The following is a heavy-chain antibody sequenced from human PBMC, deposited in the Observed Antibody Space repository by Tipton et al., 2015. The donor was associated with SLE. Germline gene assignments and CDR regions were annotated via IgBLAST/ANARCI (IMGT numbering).Heavy chain of an antibody. Sequence: SLRLSCAASGFTFDDYAMHWVRQAPGKGLEWVSGISWNSGSIGYADSVKGRFTISRDNAKNSLYLQMNSLRAEDTALYYCAKDKQWELGGGFDPWGQGTLVTVSS. CDR2: ISWNSGSI. CDR3: AKDKQWELGGGFDP. V-gene: IGHV3-9*01. J-gene: IGHJ5*02. CDR1: GFTFDDYA. D-gene: IGHD1-26*01.